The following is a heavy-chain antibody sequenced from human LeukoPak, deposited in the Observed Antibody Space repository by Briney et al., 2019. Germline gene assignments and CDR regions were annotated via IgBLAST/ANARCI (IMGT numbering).Heavy chain of an antibody. CDR3: ARVGYSYSMNDWSRTGLGAYPTKYYYYMDV. CDR2: KNISGGN. Sequence: SETLSITCSVYGGSFSDYSWSRIRQPPGKGPEWVGEKNISGGNNQNPSLLHRVIMSVDTSKNQFSLKVSSVTAAKTAVYYCARVGYSYSMNDWSRTGLGAYPTKYYYYMDVWGKGTTVMVS. D-gene: IGHD5-18*01. J-gene: IGHJ6*03. CDR1: GGSFSDYS. V-gene: IGHV4-34*01.